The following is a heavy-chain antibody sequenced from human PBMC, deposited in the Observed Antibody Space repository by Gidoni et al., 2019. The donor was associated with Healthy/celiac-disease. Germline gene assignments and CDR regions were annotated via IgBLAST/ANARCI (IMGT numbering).Heavy chain of an antibody. CDR3: AKRFSLYYYDSSGYPLFDY. J-gene: IGHJ4*02. CDR1: GFTFSSYA. D-gene: IGHD3-22*01. CDR2: ISGSGGST. V-gene: IGHV3-23*01. Sequence: EVQLLESGGGLVQPGGSLRLSCAASGFTFSSYAMSWVRQAPGKGLEWVSAISGSGGSTYDADSVKGRFTISRDNSKNTLYLQMNSLRAEDTAVYYCAKRFSLYYYDSSGYPLFDYWGQGTLVTVSS.